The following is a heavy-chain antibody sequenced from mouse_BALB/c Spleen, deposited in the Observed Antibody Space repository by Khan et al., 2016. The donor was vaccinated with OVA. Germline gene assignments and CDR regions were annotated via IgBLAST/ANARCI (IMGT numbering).Heavy chain of an antibody. CDR2: LNPSNGYT. D-gene: IGHD2-14*01. V-gene: IGHV1-4*01. CDR3: VRDGAYHRNDGWFAY. CDR1: GYTFPSYT. Sequence: VQLQESGAELARPGASVKMSCKASGYTFPSYTIHWINLRPGQGLAWIGFLNPSNGYTNYNQKFKDKATLTADNSSTTVYMQLSSLTSDDSAVYNCVRDGAYHRNDGWFAYWGQGTLVTVSA. J-gene: IGHJ3*01.